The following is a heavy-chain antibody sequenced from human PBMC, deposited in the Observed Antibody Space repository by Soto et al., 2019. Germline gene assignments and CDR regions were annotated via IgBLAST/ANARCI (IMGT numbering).Heavy chain of an antibody. CDR3: ARAPRGNYGYPSYFDY. J-gene: IGHJ4*02. V-gene: IGHV4-59*01. D-gene: IGHD3-10*01. Sequence: ETLSLTCTVSGGSISSYYWSWIRQPPGKGLEWIGYIYYSGSTNYNPSLKSRVTISVDTSKNQFSLKLSSVTAADTAAYYCARAPRGNYGYPSYFDYWVQGTLVTVSS. CDR1: GGSISSYY. CDR2: IYYSGST.